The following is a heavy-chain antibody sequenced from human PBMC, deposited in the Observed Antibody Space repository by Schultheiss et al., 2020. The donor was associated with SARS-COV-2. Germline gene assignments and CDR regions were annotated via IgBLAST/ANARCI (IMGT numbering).Heavy chain of an antibody. CDR2: ISSSGSTI. J-gene: IGHJ4*02. V-gene: IGHV3-48*03. D-gene: IGHD7-27*01. CDR3: ARDWGDQYYFDY. Sequence: GGSLRLSCAASGFTFSSYEMNWVRQAPGKGLEWVSYISSSGSTIYYADSVKGRFTISRDNAKNSLYLQMNSLRAEDTAVYYCARDWGDQYYFDYWGQGTLVTVSS. CDR1: GFTFSSYE.